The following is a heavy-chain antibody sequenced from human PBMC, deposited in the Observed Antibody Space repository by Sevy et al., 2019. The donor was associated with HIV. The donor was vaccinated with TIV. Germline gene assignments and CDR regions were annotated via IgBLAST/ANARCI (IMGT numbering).Heavy chain of an antibody. V-gene: IGHV1-24*01. CDR3: ATGSSIVRGVIGAGYYYGMDV. D-gene: IGHD3-10*01. CDR1: GYTLTELS. Sequence: ASVKVSCKVSGYTLTELSMHWVRQAPGKGLEWMGGFDPEDGETIYAQKFQGSVTMTEDTSTDTAYMELSSLRSEDTAVYYCATGSSIVRGVIGAGYYYGMDVWGQGTTVTVSS. J-gene: IGHJ6*02. CDR2: FDPEDGET.